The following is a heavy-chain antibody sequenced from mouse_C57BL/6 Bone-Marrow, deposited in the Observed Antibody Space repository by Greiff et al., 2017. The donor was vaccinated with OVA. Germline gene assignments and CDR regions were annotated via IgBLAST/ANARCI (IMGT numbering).Heavy chain of an antibody. D-gene: IGHD1-1*01. Sequence: QVQLQQPGAELVKPGASVKMSCKASGYTFTSYWITWVKQRPGQGLEWIGDIYPGSGSTNYNEKFKSKATLTVDTSSSTAYMQRSSRTSEDSAVYDCARAYYYGSSSFAYWGQGTLGTVSA. J-gene: IGHJ3*01. CDR1: GYTFTSYW. CDR3: ARAYYYGSSSFAY. CDR2: IYPGSGST. V-gene: IGHV1-55*01.